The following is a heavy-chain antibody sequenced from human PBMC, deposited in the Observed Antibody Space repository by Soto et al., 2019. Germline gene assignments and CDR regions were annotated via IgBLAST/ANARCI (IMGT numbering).Heavy chain of an antibody. Sequence: PGGSLRLSCAASGFTFSSHAMHWVRQAPGKGLEWVSYISSSSSTIYYADSVKGRFTISRDNAKNSLYLQMNSLRAEDTAVYYCARDPLILWFGELSGYGMDVWGQGTTVTVSS. CDR1: GFTFSSHA. CDR3: ARDPLILWFGELSGYGMDV. CDR2: ISSSSSTI. D-gene: IGHD3-10*01. V-gene: IGHV3-48*01. J-gene: IGHJ6*02.